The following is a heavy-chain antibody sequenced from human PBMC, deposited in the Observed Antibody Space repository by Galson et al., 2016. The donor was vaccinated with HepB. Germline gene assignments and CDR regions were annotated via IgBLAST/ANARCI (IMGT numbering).Heavy chain of an antibody. J-gene: IGHJ6*02. V-gene: IGHV3-11*01. CDR2: IGTSGSTI. CDR1: GFTFSDYY. CDR3: ARVVYYYYGMDV. Sequence: SLRLSCAASGFTFSDYYMSWIRQAPGTGLEWVSYIGTSGSTIYYIDSVKGRFTISRDNAKNSLYLQMNSLRAEDTAVYYCARVVYYYYGMDVWGQGTTVTVSS.